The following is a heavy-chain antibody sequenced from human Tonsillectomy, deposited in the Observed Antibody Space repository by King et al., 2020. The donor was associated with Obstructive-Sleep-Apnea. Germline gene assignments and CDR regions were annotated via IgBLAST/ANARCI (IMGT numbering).Heavy chain of an antibody. CDR1: GGSISSGDYY. V-gene: IGHV4-30-4*01. J-gene: IGHJ3*02. CDR3: ARDPYYYDILTGYSPDALDI. D-gene: IGHD3-9*01. Sequence: QLQESGPGLVKPSQTLSLTCTVSGGSISSGDYYWSWIRQPPGKGLEWVGYIHYSGSTYYNPSLKSRVTMSVDTSKNQFSLKLSSVTVADTAVYYCARDPYYYDILTGYSPDALDIWGQGTMVTVSS. CDR2: IHYSGST.